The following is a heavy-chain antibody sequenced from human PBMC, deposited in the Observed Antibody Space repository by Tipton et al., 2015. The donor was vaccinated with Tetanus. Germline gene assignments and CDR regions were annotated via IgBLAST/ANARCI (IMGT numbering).Heavy chain of an antibody. CDR2: IFYAGST. CDR1: GDSISSYY. D-gene: IGHD3-9*01. V-gene: IGHV4-59*01. CDR3: ARATEHDIMTGYDN. J-gene: IGHJ4*02. Sequence: LRLSCSVSGDSISSYYWSWIRQSPGKGLEWIGYIFYAGSTNSNPSLKSRVTISVDKAKNQFSLKLTSVTAADTAVYYCARATEHDIMTGYDNWGPGTQVTVSS.